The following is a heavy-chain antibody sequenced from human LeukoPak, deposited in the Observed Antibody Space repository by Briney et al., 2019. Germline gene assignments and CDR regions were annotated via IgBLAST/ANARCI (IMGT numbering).Heavy chain of an antibody. V-gene: IGHV1-69*06. Sequence: SVKVSCKASGGTFSSYAISWVRQAPGQGLEWMGGIIPIFGTANYAQKLLGRVTITADKSTSTAYMELSSLRSEDTAVYYCARASSDIVATTYDYWGQGTLVTVSS. CDR2: IIPIFGTA. CDR3: ARASSDIVATTYDY. J-gene: IGHJ4*02. D-gene: IGHD5-12*01. CDR1: GGTFSSYA.